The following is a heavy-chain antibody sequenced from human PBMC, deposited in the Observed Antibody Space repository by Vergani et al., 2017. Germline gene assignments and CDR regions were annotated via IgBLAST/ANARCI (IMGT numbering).Heavy chain of an antibody. CDR3: AKGPDDYYGSGSYYSISGAFDI. J-gene: IGHJ3*02. Sequence: EVQLLESGGGLVQPGGSLRLSCAASGFTFSSYAMSWVRQAPGKGLEWVSAISGSGGSTYYADSVKGRFTISRDNSKNTLYLQMNSLRAAYTAVYYCAKGPDDYYGSGSYYSISGAFDIWGQGTMVTVSS. CDR2: ISGSGGST. V-gene: IGHV3-23*01. D-gene: IGHD3-10*01. CDR1: GFTFSSYA.